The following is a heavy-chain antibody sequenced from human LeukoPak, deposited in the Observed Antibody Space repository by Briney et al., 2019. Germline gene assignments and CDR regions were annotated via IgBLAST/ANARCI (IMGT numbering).Heavy chain of an antibody. CDR1: GFTFSSNS. Sequence: GGSLRLSCSASGFTFSSNSMNWVRQAPAKGLEWVGRVKSKTDGETTDYAAPVKGRFTISRDDSKNTLYLQMNSLKTEDTAVYYCTTGLGRSDFDYWGQGTLVTVSS. CDR3: TTGLGRSDFDY. CDR2: VKSKTDGETT. V-gene: IGHV3-15*01. J-gene: IGHJ4*02.